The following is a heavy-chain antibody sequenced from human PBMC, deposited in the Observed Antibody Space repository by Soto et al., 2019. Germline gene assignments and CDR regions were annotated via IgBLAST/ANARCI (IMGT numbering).Heavy chain of an antibody. J-gene: IGHJ4*02. Sequence: VGSLRLSCASSVFTFSSYGMHCVRHSPGKWLEWVAIISFHGGNKYYTDSVKGRFTISRDNSKNTLYLQMNSLRAEDTAVYYCAKDLGPSGAYYFDYLGQGTLVNVSS. V-gene: IGHV3-30*18. CDR3: AKDLGPSGAYYFDY. CDR2: ISFHGGNK. D-gene: IGHD4-17*01. CDR1: VFTFSSYG.